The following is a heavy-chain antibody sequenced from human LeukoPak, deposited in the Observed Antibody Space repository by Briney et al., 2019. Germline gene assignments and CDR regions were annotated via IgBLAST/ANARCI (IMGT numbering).Heavy chain of an antibody. V-gene: IGHV3-30*18. D-gene: IGHD4-17*01. J-gene: IGHJ3*02. CDR3: AKDPNGDYIGAFDI. CDR1: RFTFSTYA. Sequence: GGSLRLSCAASRFTFSTYAMHWVRQAPGKGLEWVAFISFDGSNKYFADSVKGRFSISRDNSKNTLYLQMNSLRGEDTAVYYCAKDPNGDYIGAFDIWGQGTMVTVSS. CDR2: ISFDGSNK.